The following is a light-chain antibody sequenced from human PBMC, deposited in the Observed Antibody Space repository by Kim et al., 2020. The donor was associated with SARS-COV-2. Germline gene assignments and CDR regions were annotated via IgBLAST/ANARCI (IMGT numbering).Light chain of an antibody. CDR1: SSDVGNYNY. V-gene: IGLV2-14*04. CDR3: SSYTSSGTLL. J-gene: IGLJ2*01. CDR2: SVS. Sequence: GQSVTISCTGTSSDVGNYNYVSWYQQHPGKAPKLMIYSVSKRPSGISTRFSGSKSGNTASLTISGLQAEDEADYYCSSYTSSGTLLFGTGTKLTVL.